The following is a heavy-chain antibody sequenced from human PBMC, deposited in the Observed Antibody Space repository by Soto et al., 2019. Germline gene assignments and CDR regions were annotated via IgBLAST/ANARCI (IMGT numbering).Heavy chain of an antibody. D-gene: IGHD3-22*01. CDR1: GDSISSSSYY. J-gene: IGHJ4*02. V-gene: IGHV4-39*01. CDR2: IYYSGST. CDR3: ARVNDDSSGYRPVDC. Sequence: TSETLSLTCTVSGDSISSSSYYWDWIRQPPGKGLEWIGSIYYSGSTYYNPSLKSRVTISVDTSKNQFSLKLSSVTAADTAVYYCARVNDDSSGYRPVDCRGQGTLVTVSS.